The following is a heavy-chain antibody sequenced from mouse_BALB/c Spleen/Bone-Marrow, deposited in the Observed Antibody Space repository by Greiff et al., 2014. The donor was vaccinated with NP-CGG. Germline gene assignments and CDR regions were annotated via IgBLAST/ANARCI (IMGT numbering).Heavy chain of an antibody. D-gene: IGHD2-4*01. Sequence: EVQLQQSGAELARSGASVKLSCAASGFNIKDYYMHWVKQRPEQGLEWIGWIDPENGDTEYAPKFQGKATMTADTSSNTAYLQLSSLTSEDTAVYYCNARGDYDFDYFDYWGQGTTLTVSP. J-gene: IGHJ2*01. CDR1: GFNIKDYY. CDR3: NARGDYDFDYFDY. CDR2: IDPENGDT. V-gene: IGHV14-4*02.